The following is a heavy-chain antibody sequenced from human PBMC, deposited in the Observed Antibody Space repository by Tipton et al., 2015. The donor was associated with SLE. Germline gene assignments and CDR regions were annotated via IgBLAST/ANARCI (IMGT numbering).Heavy chain of an antibody. CDR3: AKDKVRYYFDY. CDR2: IRYDGSNK. CDR1: GFTFSSYG. Sequence: GSLRLSCTASGFTFSSYGMHWVRQAPGKGLEWVGVIRYDGSNKYYADSVKGRFTISRDNSKNTLYLQMNNLRPEDTAVYYCAKDKVRYYFDYWGQGTLVTVSS. V-gene: IGHV3-30*02. J-gene: IGHJ4*02. D-gene: IGHD3-3*01.